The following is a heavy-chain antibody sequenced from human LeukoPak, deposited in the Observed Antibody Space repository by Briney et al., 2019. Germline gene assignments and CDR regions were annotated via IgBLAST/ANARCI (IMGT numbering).Heavy chain of an antibody. J-gene: IGHJ4*02. Sequence: PSETLSLTCTVSGGSITNSYWNWIRQSPGKGLEWIGYINYSGSTNYIPSLKSRVTISVDTSKNQFSLKLSSVTAADTAVYYCAREDLVAATTSRYFDYWGQGTLVTVSS. D-gene: IGHD2-15*01. CDR1: GGSITNSY. V-gene: IGHV4-59*01. CDR3: AREDLVAATTSRYFDY. CDR2: INYSGST.